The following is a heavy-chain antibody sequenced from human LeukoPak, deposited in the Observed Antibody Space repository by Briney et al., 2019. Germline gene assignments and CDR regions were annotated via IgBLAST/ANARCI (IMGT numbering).Heavy chain of an antibody. V-gene: IGHV3-23*01. CDR3: AKGPLWMVRGAMDI. CDR2: ISGSGGST. Sequence: PGGSLRLSCAASGFTFSSYAMSLVRQAPGKGLEWVSAISGSGGSTYYADSVKGRFTISRDNSKNTLYLQMNSLRAEDTAVYYCAKGPLWMVRGAMDIWGQGTMVTVSS. D-gene: IGHD3-10*01. J-gene: IGHJ3*02. CDR1: GFTFSSYA.